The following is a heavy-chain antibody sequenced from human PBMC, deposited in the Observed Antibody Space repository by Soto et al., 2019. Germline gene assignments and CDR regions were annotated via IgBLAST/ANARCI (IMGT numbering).Heavy chain of an antibody. CDR1: GASLTKSY. CDR2: VFYSGAT. D-gene: IGHD2-21*01. Sequence: SETLSLTCNVSGASLTKSYWSWIRQPPGKGLEWIGNVFYSGATRYNPSLKSRVSMSVDTSKSHFSLRLTFVTAADTAVYYCAREGIGKDYYYGMDVWGQGTTVTVSS. V-gene: IGHV4-59*01. J-gene: IGHJ6*02. CDR3: AREGIGKDYYYGMDV.